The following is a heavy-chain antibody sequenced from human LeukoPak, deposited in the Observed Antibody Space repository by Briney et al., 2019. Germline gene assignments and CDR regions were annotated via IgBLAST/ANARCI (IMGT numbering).Heavy chain of an antibody. J-gene: IGHJ4*02. Sequence: SETLSLTCNVSGGSISSSSYYWGWIRQPPGKGLEWIGSIYYSGSTYYNPSLKSRVTISVDTSKNQFFLKLSSVTAADTAVYYCARPLFVWFGRGYFDYWGQGTLVTVSS. CDR2: IYYSGST. V-gene: IGHV4-39*01. CDR3: ARPLFVWFGRGYFDY. CDR1: GGSISSSSYY. D-gene: IGHD3-10*01.